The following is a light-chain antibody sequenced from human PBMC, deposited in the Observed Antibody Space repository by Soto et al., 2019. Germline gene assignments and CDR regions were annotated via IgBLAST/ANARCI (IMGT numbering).Light chain of an antibody. J-gene: IGLJ3*02. CDR1: SSNLGGGYD. V-gene: IGLV1-40*01. CDR3: QAYDYSLTASV. CDR2: GNR. Sequence: QLVLTQPPSVSGAPGQRVTISCTGNSSNLGGGYDVHWYQQLPGTAPKLVIYGNRNRPSGVAERFSGAKSGTSASLAITGRQAEDEADYYCQAYDYSLTASVFGGGTQLAVL.